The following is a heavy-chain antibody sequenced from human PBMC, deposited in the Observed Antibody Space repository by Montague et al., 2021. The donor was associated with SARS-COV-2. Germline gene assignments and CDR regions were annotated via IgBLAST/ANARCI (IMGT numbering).Heavy chain of an antibody. D-gene: IGHD3-10*01. V-gene: IGHV6-1*01. Sequence: CAISGDSVSSNSAAWNWIRQSPSRGLEWLGRTYYRSKWYNDYAVSVKSRITINPDTSKNQFSLQLNSVTPEDTAVYYCARDLDYYGSGSYPEGFDPWGKGTLVTVSS. CDR3: ARDLDYYGSGSYPEGFDP. CDR1: GDSVSSNSAA. J-gene: IGHJ5*02. CDR2: TYYRSKWYN.